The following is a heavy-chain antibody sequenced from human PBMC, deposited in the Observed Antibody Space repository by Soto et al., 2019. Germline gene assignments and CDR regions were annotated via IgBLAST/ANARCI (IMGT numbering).Heavy chain of an antibody. CDR1: GDSITSSYW. J-gene: IGHJ6*02. CDR2: ISHTGTT. V-gene: IGHV4-4*02. CDR3: AKGQWFPRGYGMDV. D-gene: IGHD3-22*01. Sequence: SETLSLTCTVSGDSITSSYWWSWVRQPPGRGLEWIGKISHTGTTYYNPSLESRITISVDTSKNQFSLKLTSVTAADTAMYYCAKGQWFPRGYGMDVWGRGTXVTVSS.